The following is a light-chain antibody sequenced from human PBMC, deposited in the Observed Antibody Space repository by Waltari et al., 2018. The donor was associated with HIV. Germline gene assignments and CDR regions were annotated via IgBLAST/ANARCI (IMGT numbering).Light chain of an antibody. J-gene: IGLJ3*02. CDR3: AAWDDSLNGGV. CDR2: GND. Sequence: QSVLTQPPSASGTPGPRVTISCSGSSPKLGRNPVHWYQHLPGTAPKLLIYGNDQRPSGVPDRFSASKSGTSASLAISGLQSEDEADYYCAAWDDSLNGGVFGGGTKLTVL. CDR1: SPKLGRNP. V-gene: IGLV1-44*01.